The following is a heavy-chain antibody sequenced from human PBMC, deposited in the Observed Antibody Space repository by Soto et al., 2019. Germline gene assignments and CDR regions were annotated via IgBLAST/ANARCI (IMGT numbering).Heavy chain of an antibody. D-gene: IGHD6-6*01. CDR1: GFTFSSYA. V-gene: IGHV3-30-3*01. CDR2: ISYDGSNK. J-gene: IGHJ4*02. Sequence: QVQLVESGGGVVQPGRSLRLSCAASGFTFSSYAMHWVRQAPGKGLEWVAVISYDGSNKYYADSVKGRFTISRDNSKNTLYLQMNSLRAEDTAVYYCALEFEYRSSALDYWGQGTLVTVSS. CDR3: ALEFEYRSSALDY.